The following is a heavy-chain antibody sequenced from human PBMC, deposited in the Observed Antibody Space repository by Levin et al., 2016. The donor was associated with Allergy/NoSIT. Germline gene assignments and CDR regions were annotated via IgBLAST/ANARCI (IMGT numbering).Heavy chain of an antibody. Sequence: WIRQPPGKGLEWIGYVYETGSTNYNPSLKSRVTMSIDTSKNQFSLRLTSVTAADTAVYYCARTNAGFDYWGQGALVTV. D-gene: IGHD1-1*01. J-gene: IGHJ4*02. V-gene: IGHV4-59*08. CDR2: VYETGST. CDR3: ARTNAGFDY.